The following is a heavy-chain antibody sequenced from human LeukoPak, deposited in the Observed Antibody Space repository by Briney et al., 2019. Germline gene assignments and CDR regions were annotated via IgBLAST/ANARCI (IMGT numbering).Heavy chain of an antibody. V-gene: IGHV3-7*01. CDR1: GFTFSSYW. D-gene: IGHD3-22*01. Sequence: GGSLRLSCAASGFTFSSYWMSWVRQAPRKGLEWVANIKQDGSEKYYVDSVKGRFTISRDNAKNSLYLQMNSLRAEDTAVYYCARDRNPHKTYDSIYYWGRGTLVTVSS. J-gene: IGHJ4*02. CDR3: ARDRNPHKTYDSIYY. CDR2: IKQDGSEK.